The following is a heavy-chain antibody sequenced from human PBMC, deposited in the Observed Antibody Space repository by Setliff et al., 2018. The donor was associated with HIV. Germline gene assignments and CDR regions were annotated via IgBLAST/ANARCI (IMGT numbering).Heavy chain of an antibody. CDR2: MNPINGDT. V-gene: IGHV1-8*01. CDR3: ARGSGDVGDY. J-gene: IGHJ4*02. Sequence: ASVKVSCKTSGYLFTSHDINWVRQATGQGLEWLGWMNPINGDTGYAQEFQDRVTLTRDTSIDTAYMELSSLRSEDTAVYYCARGSGDVGDYWGQGSLVAVSS. D-gene: IGHD7-27*01. CDR1: GYLFTSHD.